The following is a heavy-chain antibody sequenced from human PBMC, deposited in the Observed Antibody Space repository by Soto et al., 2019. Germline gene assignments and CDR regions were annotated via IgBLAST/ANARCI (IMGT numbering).Heavy chain of an antibody. V-gene: IGHV5-51*01. Sequence: PGESLTISCTCAGYNFTRYWIGWVRQMPGKGLEWMGIIYPGDSDTRYSPSFQGQVTISADKSISTAFLQWSSLRASDTAMFYCARTYYYDSSDYYPFDFWGQGTLVTVSS. D-gene: IGHD3-22*01. CDR2: IYPGDSDT. J-gene: IGHJ4*02. CDR3: ARTYYYDSSDYYPFDF. CDR1: GYNFTRYW.